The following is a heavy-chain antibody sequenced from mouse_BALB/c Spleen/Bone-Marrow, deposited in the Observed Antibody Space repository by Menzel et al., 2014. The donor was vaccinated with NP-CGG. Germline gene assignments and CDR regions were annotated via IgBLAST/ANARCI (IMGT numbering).Heavy chain of an antibody. D-gene: IGHD2-4*01. J-gene: IGHJ2*01. Sequence: EVQVVESGGGLVKPGGSLKLSCAASGFTFSSYAMSWVRQTPEKRLEWVASISSGGSTYYPDSEKGRFTISRDNARNILYLQISSLRSEDTAMYYCARLISRGNFDYWGQGTTLTVSS. V-gene: IGHV5-6-5*01. CDR2: ISSGGST. CDR3: ARLISRGNFDY. CDR1: GFTFSSYA.